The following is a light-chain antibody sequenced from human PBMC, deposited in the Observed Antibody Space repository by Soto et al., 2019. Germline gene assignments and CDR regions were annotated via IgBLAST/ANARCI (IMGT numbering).Light chain of an antibody. CDR3: QHYGTSFWT. Sequence: ELLFTHSPGTLSLSPREKPTLSCRTSQSVSNSYLAWYQQKPGQAPRLLIYGASSRATGIPDRFSGSGSGTDFTLTISRLEPDDLAVYYCQHYGTSFWTFGQGTKVDIK. J-gene: IGKJ1*01. CDR2: GAS. V-gene: IGKV3-20*01. CDR1: QSVSNSY.